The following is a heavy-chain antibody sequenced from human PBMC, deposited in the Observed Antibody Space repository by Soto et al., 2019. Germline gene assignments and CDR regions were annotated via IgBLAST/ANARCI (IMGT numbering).Heavy chain of an antibody. Sequence: LSLTCTVSGGSISSYCWSWIRQPPGKGLEWIGYIYYSGSTNYNPSLKSRVTISVDTSKNQFSLKLSSVTAADTAVYYCARHRLYYFDYWGQGTLVTVSS. CDR1: GGSISSYC. V-gene: IGHV4-59*08. J-gene: IGHJ4*02. CDR3: ARHRLYYFDY. D-gene: IGHD6-19*01. CDR2: IYYSGST.